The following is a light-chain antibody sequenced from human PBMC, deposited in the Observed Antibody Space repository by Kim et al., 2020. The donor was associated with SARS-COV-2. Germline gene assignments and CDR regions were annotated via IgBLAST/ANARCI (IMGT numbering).Light chain of an antibody. CDR2: DAS. Sequence: DIQMTQSPSSLSASVGDTVTITCQASQDISSFLNWYQHKPGKAPKLLIYDASNLQTGVPSRFSGSGSGTDFTFTINSLQPEDIATYYCQQYDNLPYTFGPGTKLEIK. CDR3: QQYDNLPYT. V-gene: IGKV1-33*01. J-gene: IGKJ2*01. CDR1: QDISSF.